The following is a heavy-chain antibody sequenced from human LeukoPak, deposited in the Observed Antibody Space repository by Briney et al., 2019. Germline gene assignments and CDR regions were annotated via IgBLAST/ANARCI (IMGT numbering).Heavy chain of an antibody. D-gene: IGHD6-6*01. J-gene: IGHJ5*02. Sequence: ASVKVSCKVSGYTLTELSMHWVRQAPGKGRDRMGGFDPEDGETIYAQKFQGRVTLTEDTSTDTAYMELSSLRSEDTAVYYCATVGAYGEQLVRGWFDPWGQGTLVTVSS. CDR3: ATVGAYGEQLVRGWFDP. CDR1: GYTLTELS. CDR2: FDPEDGET. V-gene: IGHV1-24*01.